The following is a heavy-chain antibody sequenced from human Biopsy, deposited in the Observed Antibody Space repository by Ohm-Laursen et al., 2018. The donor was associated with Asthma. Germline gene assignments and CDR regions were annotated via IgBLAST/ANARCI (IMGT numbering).Heavy chain of an antibody. CDR2: IYYIGST. V-gene: IGHV4-30-4*02. J-gene: IGHJ4*02. D-gene: IGHD3-16*01. CDR1: GGSISSGAYY. Sequence: SDTLSLTCTVSGGSISSGAYYWSWVRQPPGKGLEWIGYIYYIGSTYYNPSLKSRVAISPDTSKNQFSLKLSSVTAADTAVYFCARRGGVRRYFDYWGQGTLVTVSS. CDR3: ARRGGVRRYFDY.